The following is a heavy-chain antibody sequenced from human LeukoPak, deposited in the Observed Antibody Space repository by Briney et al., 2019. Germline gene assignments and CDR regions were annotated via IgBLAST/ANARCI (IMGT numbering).Heavy chain of an antibody. Sequence: SETLSLTCTVSGGSISSYYWGWIRQPPGKGLEWIGYIYISGNTNYNSSLKSRVTISVDTSKNQFSLKLSSVTAADTAVYYCARQTVANFFFDYWGQGTLVTVSS. CDR3: ARQTVANFFFDY. J-gene: IGHJ4*02. D-gene: IGHD4-23*01. CDR2: IYISGNT. CDR1: GGSISSYY. V-gene: IGHV4-4*09.